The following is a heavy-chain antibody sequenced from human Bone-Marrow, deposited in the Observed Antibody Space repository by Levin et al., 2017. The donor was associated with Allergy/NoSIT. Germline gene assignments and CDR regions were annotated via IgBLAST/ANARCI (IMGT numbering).Heavy chain of an antibody. V-gene: IGHV4-34*01. D-gene: IGHD3-3*01. J-gene: IGHJ6*03. Sequence: SQTLSLTCAVHGGSFSGYYWSWVRQPPGKGLEWIGEINHRGSTKPNPSLKSRVTISVDTSKTQYSLTLSSLTAADTAGYYCARGGADDFWGGSYGPDYYYYYVDVWGKGTTVTVSS. CDR3: ARGGADDFWGGSYGPDYYYYYVDV. CDR1: GGSFSGYY. CDR2: INHRGST.